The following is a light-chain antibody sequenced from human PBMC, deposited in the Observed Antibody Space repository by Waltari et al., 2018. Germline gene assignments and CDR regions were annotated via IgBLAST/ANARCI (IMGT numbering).Light chain of an antibody. Sequence: EIVLTQSPGTLPLSPGERATLSCRASQSVSRTLAWYQQKPGQAPKLLIYGASIRATGIPDRFTGCGSGTDFSLTISSLEPEDFAIYFCQHYVRLPATFGQGTKVEIK. CDR2: GAS. CDR1: QSVSRT. V-gene: IGKV3-20*01. CDR3: QHYVRLPAT. J-gene: IGKJ1*01.